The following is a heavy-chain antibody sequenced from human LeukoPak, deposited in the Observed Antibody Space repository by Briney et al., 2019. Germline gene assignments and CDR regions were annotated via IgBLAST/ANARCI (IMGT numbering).Heavy chain of an antibody. CDR1: GGSSSGYY. J-gene: IGHJ2*01. D-gene: IGHD6-6*01. Sequence: SETLSLTCAVDGGSSSGYYWSWIRQSPGKGLEWIGEINHSGSPNYNPSRKSRVTISVDTSKTQFSLSRSSVTAADTAVYYCARRRQYDSSLFWNFDLWGRGTLVTVSS. CDR2: INHSGSP. CDR3: ARRRQYDSSLFWNFDL. V-gene: IGHV4-34*01.